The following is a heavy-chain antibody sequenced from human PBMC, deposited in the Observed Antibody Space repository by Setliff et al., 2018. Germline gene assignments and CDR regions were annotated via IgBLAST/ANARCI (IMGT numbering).Heavy chain of an antibody. CDR1: GFIFGSDY. D-gene: IGHD2-15*01. CDR3: ARTCSGSGCYAGLES. V-gene: IGHV3-33*08. J-gene: IGHJ4*02. Sequence: GGSLRLSCAASGFIFGSDYMGWIRQTPGKGLEWVAVIWDDGGNKYHADSVKGRFTISRDNSKNTLYLQMNSLRPEDTAVYYCARTCSGSGCYAGLESWGQGTPVTVSS. CDR2: IWDDGGNK.